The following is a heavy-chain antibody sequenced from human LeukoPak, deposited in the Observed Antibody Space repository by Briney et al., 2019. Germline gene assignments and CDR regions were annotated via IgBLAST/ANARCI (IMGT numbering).Heavy chain of an antibody. Sequence: SETLSLTCTVSGGSISSYYWSWIRQPPGKGLEWIGYIYYSGSTNYNPSLKSRVTISVDTSKNQFSLKLRSVTAAGTAVYYCARGGPPVTIFGVVISWFDPWGQGTLVTVSS. CDR3: ARGGPPVTIFGVVISWFDP. J-gene: IGHJ5*02. CDR2: IYYSGST. D-gene: IGHD3-3*01. V-gene: IGHV4-59*01. CDR1: GGSISSYY.